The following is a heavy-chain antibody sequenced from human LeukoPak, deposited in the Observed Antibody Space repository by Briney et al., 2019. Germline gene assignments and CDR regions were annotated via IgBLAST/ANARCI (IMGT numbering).Heavy chain of an antibody. CDR2: IRGRGYSA. Sequence: PGGSLRLSCAASGFSFSSYGMHWLRQAPGKGLEWVSSIRGRGYSAEYADSVKGRFTISRDNSSNTLYLQLNSLRAEGTALYYGAKCAHTPDGGSGWCNWFDAWAQGTLVTVSS. D-gene: IGHD3-3*01. CDR1: GFSFSSYG. J-gene: IGHJ5*02. CDR3: AKCAHTPDGGSGWCNWFDA. V-gene: IGHV3-23*01.